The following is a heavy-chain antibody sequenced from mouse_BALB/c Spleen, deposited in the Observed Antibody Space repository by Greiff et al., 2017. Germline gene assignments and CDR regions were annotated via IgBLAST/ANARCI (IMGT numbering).Heavy chain of an antibody. V-gene: IGHV1S132*01. D-gene: IGHD2-1*01. Sequence: QVQLQQSGAELVKPGASVKLSCKTSGYTFTSYWIQWVKQRPGQGLGWIGEIFPGTGTTYYNEKFKGKATLTIDTSSSTAYMQLSSLTSEDSAVYFCARSAMDDWGQGTTLTVSS. J-gene: IGHJ2*01. CDR1: GYTFTSYW. CDR3: ARSAMDD. CDR2: IFPGTGTT.